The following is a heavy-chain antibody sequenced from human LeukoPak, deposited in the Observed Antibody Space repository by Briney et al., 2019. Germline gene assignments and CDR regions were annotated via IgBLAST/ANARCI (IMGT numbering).Heavy chain of an antibody. V-gene: IGHV5-51*01. CDR2: IFPGDSDT. J-gene: IGHJ4*02. CDR3: ARRTYYGSGTYWYFDY. CDR1: GDRFTKYW. D-gene: IGHD3-10*01. Sequence: GESLQISCKVSGDRFTKYWFNWVRQKPGKGLEWMGTIFPGDSDTRLSPSFQGQVTISADKATSTTYLQWNSLEDSDSAMYYCARRTYYGSGTYWYFDYWGQGTLVTVSS.